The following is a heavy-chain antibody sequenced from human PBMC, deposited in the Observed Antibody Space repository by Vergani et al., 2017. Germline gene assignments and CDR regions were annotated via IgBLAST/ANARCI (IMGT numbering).Heavy chain of an antibody. V-gene: IGHV4-39*01. Sequence: QLQLQESGPGLVKPSETLSLTCTVSGGSISSSSYYWGWIRQPPGKGLEWIGSIYYSGSTYYNPSLKSRVTISVDTSKNQFSLKLSSWSAADTAVYYCGRLVGDDDAFDIWGQGTMVTVSS. J-gene: IGHJ3*02. CDR3: GRLVGDDDAFDI. CDR2: IYYSGST. D-gene: IGHD1-26*01. CDR1: GGSISSSSYY.